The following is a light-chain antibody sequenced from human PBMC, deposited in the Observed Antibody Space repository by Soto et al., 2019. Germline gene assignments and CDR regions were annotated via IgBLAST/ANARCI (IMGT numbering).Light chain of an antibody. Sequence: EIVLTQSPGTLSLSPGERATLSCRASQSVSSSYLAWYQQKPGQAPRLLIYGASSRATGIPDRFSGSGSGTDFTLTISRLEPEDFAVYYFQQDGSSSWTFGQGTKVEIK. J-gene: IGKJ1*01. V-gene: IGKV3-20*01. CDR2: GAS. CDR3: QQDGSSSWT. CDR1: QSVSSSY.